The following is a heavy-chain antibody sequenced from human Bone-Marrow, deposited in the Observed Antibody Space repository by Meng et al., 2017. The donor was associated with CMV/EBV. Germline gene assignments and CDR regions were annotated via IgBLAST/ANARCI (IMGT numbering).Heavy chain of an antibody. CDR1: GFTFSSYS. V-gene: IGHV3-48*04. J-gene: IGHJ6*02. CDR3: ARHRREMATINPFYSGSPYYYYGMDV. Sequence: GGSLRLSCAASGFTFSSYSMNWVRQAPGKGLEWVSYISSSSSTIYYADSVKGRFTISRDNAKNSLYLQMNSLRAEDTAVYYCARHRREMATINPFYSGSPYYYYGMDVWGQGTTVTVSS. CDR2: ISSSSSTI. D-gene: IGHD5-24*01.